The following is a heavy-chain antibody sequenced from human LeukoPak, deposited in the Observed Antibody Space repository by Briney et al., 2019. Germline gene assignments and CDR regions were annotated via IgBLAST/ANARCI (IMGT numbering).Heavy chain of an antibody. CDR2: ISYDGSNK. Sequence: GESLRLSCAASGFTFSTYPMHWVRQAPGKGLEWVAVISYDGSNKYYADSVKGRFTISRDNAKNSLYLQMNSLRAEDTALYYCAKPRFTAAEIDYWGQGTLVTVSS. J-gene: IGHJ4*02. CDR1: GFTFSTYP. V-gene: IGHV3-30*04. CDR3: AKPRFTAAEIDY. D-gene: IGHD5-18*01.